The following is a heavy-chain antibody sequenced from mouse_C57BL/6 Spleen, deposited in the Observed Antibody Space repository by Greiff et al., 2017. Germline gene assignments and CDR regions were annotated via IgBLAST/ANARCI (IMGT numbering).Heavy chain of an antibody. CDR2: IHPSDSDT. J-gene: IGHJ1*03. CDR1: GYTFTSYW. CDR3: AIMYYYGSSVPSEYFDF. Sequence: VQLQQPGAELVKPGASVKVSCKASGYTFTSYWMHWVKQRPGQGLEWIGRIHPSDSDTTYNQKFKGKATLTVDKSSSTAYMHLSSLTSEDSAVYYCAIMYYYGSSVPSEYFDFWGTGTTVTVSS. V-gene: IGHV1-74*01. D-gene: IGHD1-1*01.